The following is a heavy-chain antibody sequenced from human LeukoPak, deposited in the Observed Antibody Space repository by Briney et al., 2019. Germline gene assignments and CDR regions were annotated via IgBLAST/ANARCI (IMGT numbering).Heavy chain of an antibody. J-gene: IGHJ3*02. V-gene: IGHV1-3*01. CDR2: ISADNAHT. Sequence: GASVKVSCKASGYTFTRYGIHWVRQAPGQRLEWMGWISADNAHTKYSQRFQGRVTITRDTSASTAYVELSSLRSEDTAVYYCARARSGDYYDSSGVGWFMVVAFDIWGQGTMVTVSS. CDR3: ARARSGDYYDSSGVGWFMVVAFDI. D-gene: IGHD3-22*01. CDR1: GYTFTRYG.